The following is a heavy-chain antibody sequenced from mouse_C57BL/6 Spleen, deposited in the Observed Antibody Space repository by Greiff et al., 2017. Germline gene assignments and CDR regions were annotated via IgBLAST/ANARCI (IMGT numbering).Heavy chain of an antibody. CDR2: IDPENGDT. Sequence: EVQLQQSGAELVRPGASVKLSCTASGFNIKDDYMHWVKQRPEQGLEWIGWIDPENGDTEYASKFQGKATITADTSSNTAYLQLSSLTSEDTAVYYCTPRYYRFAYWGQGTLVAVSA. CDR3: TPRYYRFAY. J-gene: IGHJ3*01. V-gene: IGHV14-4*01. CDR1: GFNIKDDY. D-gene: IGHD2-3*01.